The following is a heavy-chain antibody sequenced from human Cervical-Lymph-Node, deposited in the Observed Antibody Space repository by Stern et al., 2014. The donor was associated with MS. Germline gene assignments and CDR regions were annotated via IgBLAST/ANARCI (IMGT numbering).Heavy chain of an antibody. J-gene: IGHJ4*02. V-gene: IGHV4-61*08. CDR3: GKQVCE. Sequence: QVQLQESGPGLVKPSETLSLTCTVSGGSVSSDAYYWSWIRQSPGKGLEWIGYIYHSGSSSYNPSLKSRVTMSVDTSKNQFSLRLTSVTAADTAVYYCGKQVCEWGRGTLVTVSS. CDR1: GGSVSSDAYY. CDR2: IYHSGSS.